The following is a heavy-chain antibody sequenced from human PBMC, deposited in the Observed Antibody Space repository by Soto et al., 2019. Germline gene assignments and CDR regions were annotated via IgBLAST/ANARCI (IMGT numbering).Heavy chain of an antibody. Sequence: QVPLVQSGAEVKKPGASVKVSCKASGYTFTSYGISWVRQAPGQGLEWMGWISAYNGNTNYAQKLQGRVTMTTDTSTSTAYMELRSLRSDDTAVYYCARDRLYYDILTGYYEAYGMDVWGQGTTVTVSS. CDR2: ISAYNGNT. J-gene: IGHJ6*02. CDR3: ARDRLYYDILTGYYEAYGMDV. CDR1: GYTFTSYG. V-gene: IGHV1-18*01. D-gene: IGHD3-9*01.